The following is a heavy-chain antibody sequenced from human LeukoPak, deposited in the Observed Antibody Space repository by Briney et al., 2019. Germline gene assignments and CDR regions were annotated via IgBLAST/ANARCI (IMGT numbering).Heavy chain of an antibody. J-gene: IGHJ5*02. V-gene: IGHV4-34*01. D-gene: IGHD6-13*01. Sequence: PSETLSLTCAVYDGSFSGYYWSWTRQPPGKGLEWIGEINHSGSTNYNPSLKSRVTISVNTSKNQFSLKLSSVTAADTAVYYCARAPPLYSSSWYVLWFDPWGQGTLVTVSS. CDR1: DGSFSGYY. CDR2: INHSGST. CDR3: ARAPPLYSSSWYVLWFDP.